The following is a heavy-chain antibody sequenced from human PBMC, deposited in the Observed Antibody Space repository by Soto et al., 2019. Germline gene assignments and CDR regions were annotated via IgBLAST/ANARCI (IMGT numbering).Heavy chain of an antibody. CDR2: VWYDGSNE. Sequence: QVQLVESGGGVVQPGRSLRLSCVASGFTFNTYGMHWVRQAPGKGLEWLAIVWYDGSNEDYADSVKGRFTISRDNSKNTLYFQMNSLRTDDTAVYYCVRDLGNDSDHWGQGALVTVPS. CDR1: GFTFNTYG. V-gene: IGHV3-33*01. CDR3: VRDLGNDSDH. J-gene: IGHJ4*02. D-gene: IGHD1-1*01.